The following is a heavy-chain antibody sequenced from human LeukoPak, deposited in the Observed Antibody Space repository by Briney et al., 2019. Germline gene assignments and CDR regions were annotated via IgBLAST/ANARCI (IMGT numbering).Heavy chain of an antibody. CDR2: IYYSGST. J-gene: IGHJ4*02. D-gene: IGHD3-22*01. V-gene: IGHV4-59*01. Sequence: SETLSLTCTVSGGSISSYYWSWIRQPPGKGLEWIGYIYYSGSTNYNPSLKSRVTISVDTSKNQFSLKLSSVTAADTAVYHCARSNRDYDSSGYKYYYFDYWGQGTLVTVSS. CDR3: ARSNRDYDSSGYKYYYFDY. CDR1: GGSISSYY.